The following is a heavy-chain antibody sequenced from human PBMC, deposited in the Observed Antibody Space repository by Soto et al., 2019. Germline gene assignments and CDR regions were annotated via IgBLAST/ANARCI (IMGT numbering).Heavy chain of an antibody. V-gene: IGHV3-23*01. CDR3: TTGTQTFDY. J-gene: IGHJ4*02. CDR1: GFTFTTRA. Sequence: EVQLLESGGGLVQPGGSLRLSCAASGFTFTTRAMSWVRQAPGKGMQWVSGISASGGTTYYADSVKGRLTISRDNSKNMLYLLMTSLRDVDTAVYYCTTGTQTFDYWGRGTRVTVSS. D-gene: IGHD3-10*01. CDR2: ISASGGTT.